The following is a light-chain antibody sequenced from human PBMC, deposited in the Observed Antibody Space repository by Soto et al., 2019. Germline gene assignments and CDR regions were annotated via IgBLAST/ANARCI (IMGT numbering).Light chain of an antibody. CDR1: SSNIGAGYD. CDR3: QSYDSSLSGSYV. CDR2: VNS. Sequence: QSVLTQPPSVSGAPGQRVTISCTGSSSNIGAGYDVHWYQQLPGTAPKLLIYVNSNRPSGVPDRFSGSKSGTSASLAITGLQAEDDADYYCQSYDSSLSGSYVFGTGTKLTVL. J-gene: IGLJ1*01. V-gene: IGLV1-40*01.